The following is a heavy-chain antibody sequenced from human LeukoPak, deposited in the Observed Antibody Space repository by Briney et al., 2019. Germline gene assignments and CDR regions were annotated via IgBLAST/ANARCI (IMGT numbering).Heavy chain of an antibody. J-gene: IGHJ4*02. CDR1: GYSLSDLA. V-gene: IGHV1-46*01. D-gene: IGHD2-15*01. CDR3: ARDLGIVVVVAATPGVDY. CDR2: INPSGGST. Sequence: ASVKVSCKVSGYSLSDLAMHWVRQAPGQGLEWMGIINPSGGSTSYAQEFQGRVTMTRDTSTSTVYMELSSLRSEDTAVYYCARDLGIVVVVAATPGVDYWGQGTLVTVSS.